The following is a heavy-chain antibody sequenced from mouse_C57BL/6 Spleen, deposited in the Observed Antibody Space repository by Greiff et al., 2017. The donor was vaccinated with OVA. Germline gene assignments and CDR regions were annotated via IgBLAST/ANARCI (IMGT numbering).Heavy chain of an antibody. V-gene: IGHV3-6*01. CDR3: ARGGEVYDYDEIYYYAMDY. Sequence: EVQLVESGPGLVKPSQSLSLTCSVTGYSITSGYYWNWIRQFPGNKLEWMGYISYDGSNNYNPSLKNRISITRDTSKNQFFLKLNSVTTEDTATYYCARGGEVYDYDEIYYYAMDYWGQGTSVTVSS. CDR1: GYSITSGYY. J-gene: IGHJ4*01. D-gene: IGHD2-4*01. CDR2: ISYDGSN.